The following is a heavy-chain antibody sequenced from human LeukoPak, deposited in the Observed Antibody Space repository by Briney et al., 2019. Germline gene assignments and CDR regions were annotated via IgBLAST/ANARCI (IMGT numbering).Heavy chain of an antibody. CDR3: AKDGYSYGNYYFDY. J-gene: IGHJ4*02. Sequence: GGSRRLSCAASGLTISSYALSWVRQAPGKGLEWVSAISGSGGSTYYADSVKGRFTISRDNSKNTLYLQMNSLRAEDTAVYYCAKDGYSYGNYYFDYWGQGTLVTVSS. D-gene: IGHD5-18*01. CDR2: ISGSGGST. V-gene: IGHV3-23*01. CDR1: GLTISSYA.